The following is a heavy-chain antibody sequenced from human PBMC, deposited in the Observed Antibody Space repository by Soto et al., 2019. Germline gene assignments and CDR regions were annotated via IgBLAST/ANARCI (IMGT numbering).Heavy chain of an antibody. Sequence: DVQLVESGGGLVQPGRSLRLSCAASGFTFDDYAMHWVRQAPGKGLEWVSGISWNSGSIGYADSVKGRFTISRDNAKNSLYLQMNSLRAEDTALYYCAKDINTHLWFGESYMDVWGKGTTVTVSS. D-gene: IGHD3-10*01. V-gene: IGHV3-9*01. CDR1: GFTFDDYA. CDR2: ISWNSGSI. CDR3: AKDINTHLWFGESYMDV. J-gene: IGHJ6*03.